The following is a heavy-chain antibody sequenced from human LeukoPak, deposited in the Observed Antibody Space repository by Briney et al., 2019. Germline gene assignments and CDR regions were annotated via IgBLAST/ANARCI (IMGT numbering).Heavy chain of an antibody. D-gene: IGHD3-10*01. CDR2: INPSGGST. Sequence: VASVKVSCKASGYTFTSYYMHWVRQAPGQGLEWMGIINPSGGSTSYAQKFQGRVTMTRDMSTSTVYMELSSLRSEDTAVYYCARGARGWFPLNWFDPWGQGTLVTVSS. J-gene: IGHJ5*02. CDR3: ARGARGWFPLNWFDP. CDR1: GYTFTSYY. V-gene: IGHV1-46*01.